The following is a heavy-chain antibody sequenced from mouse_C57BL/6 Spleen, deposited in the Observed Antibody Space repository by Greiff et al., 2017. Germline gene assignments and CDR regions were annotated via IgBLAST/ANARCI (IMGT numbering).Heavy chain of an antibody. D-gene: IGHD1-1*01. CDR3: ARLAYGRGYDFDY. Sequence: VHLLQSGADLVKPGASLKLSCAASGYTFTNYGMHWVRQAPEKGLEWVANISSCSSTTHYADTVKGPSTMSVDKAKNTLYLQMTRLRSEDTAMYDCARLAYGRGYDFDYWGQGTTLTVSS. CDR1: GYTFTNYG. CDR2: ISSCSSTT. V-gene: IGHV5-17*01. J-gene: IGHJ2*01.